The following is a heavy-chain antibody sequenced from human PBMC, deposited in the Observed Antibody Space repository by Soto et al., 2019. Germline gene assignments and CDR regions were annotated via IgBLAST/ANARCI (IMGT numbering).Heavy chain of an antibody. CDR3: VRGVIPYYYYYGMDV. Sequence: EVQLLESGGGLVQPGGSLRLSCAASGFTFSSYAMSWVRQAPGKGLEWVSAISGSGGSTYYADSVKGRFTISRDNSKNTRYLQMNGLRAEDTAVYYCVRGVIPYYYYYGMDVWGQGTTVTVSS. J-gene: IGHJ6*02. CDR2: ISGSGGST. V-gene: IGHV3-23*01. CDR1: GFTFSSYA. D-gene: IGHD3-10*01.